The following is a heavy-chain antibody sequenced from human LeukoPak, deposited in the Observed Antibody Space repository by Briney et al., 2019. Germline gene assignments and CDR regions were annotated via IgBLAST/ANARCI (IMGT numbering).Heavy chain of an antibody. D-gene: IGHD2-2*02. Sequence: ASVKVSCKASGYTFTCYYMHWVRQAPGQGLEWMGWINPNSGGTNYAQKFQGRVTMTRDTSISTAYMELSRLRSDDTAVYYCARDLVGYCSSTSCYTRNYWGQGTLVTVSS. V-gene: IGHV1-2*02. J-gene: IGHJ4*02. CDR1: GYTFTCYY. CDR3: ARDLVGYCSSTSCYTRNY. CDR2: INPNSGGT.